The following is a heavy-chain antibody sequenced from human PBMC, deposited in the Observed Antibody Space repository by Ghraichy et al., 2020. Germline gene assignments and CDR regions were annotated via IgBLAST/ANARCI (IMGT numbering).Heavy chain of an antibody. CDR1: GFTFDDYT. V-gene: IGHV3-43*01. CDR2: ITWNGGST. D-gene: IGHD3-22*01. CDR3: AAEYYYDSSGSFHY. Sequence: GGSLRLSCAASGFTFDDYTMHWVRQAPGKGLEWVSLITWNGGSTFYGDSVKGRFTASRDNSKNSLFLQMNSLRTEDTALYYCAAEYYYDSSGSFHYGGRGTLGTV. J-gene: IGHJ4*02.